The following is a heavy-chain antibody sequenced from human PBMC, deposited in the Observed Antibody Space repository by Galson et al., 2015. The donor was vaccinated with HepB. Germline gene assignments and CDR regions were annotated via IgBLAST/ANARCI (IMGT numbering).Heavy chain of an antibody. V-gene: IGHV3-33*01. CDR2: IWYDGSNK. D-gene: IGHD1-1*01. Sequence: SLRLSCAASGFTFSSYGMHWVRQAPGKGLEWVAVIWYDGSNKYYADSVKGRFTISRDNSKNTLYLQMNSLRAEDTAVYYCARNARLRRNWNGDGMDVWGQGTTVTVSS. CDR1: GFTFSSYG. J-gene: IGHJ6*02. CDR3: ARNARLRRNWNGDGMDV.